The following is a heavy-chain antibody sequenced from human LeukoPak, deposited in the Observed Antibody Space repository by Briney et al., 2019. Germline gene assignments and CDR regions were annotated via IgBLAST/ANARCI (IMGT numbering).Heavy chain of an antibody. V-gene: IGHV3-30-3*01. D-gene: IGHD2-15*01. CDR2: ISYDGSNK. CDR1: GFTFSSYA. CDR3: ARAFSVVAATHYGMDV. J-gene: IGHJ6*02. Sequence: LTGGSLRLSCAASGFTFSSYAMHWVRQAPGKGLEWVAVISYDGSNKYYADSVKGRFTISRDNSKNTLYLQMNSLRAEDTAVYYCARAFSVVAATHYGMDVWGQGTTVTVSS.